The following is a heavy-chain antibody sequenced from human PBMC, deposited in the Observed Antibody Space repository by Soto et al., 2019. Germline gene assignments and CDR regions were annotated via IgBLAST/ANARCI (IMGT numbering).Heavy chain of an antibody. J-gene: IGHJ4*02. CDR3: VSQRTSVLTQAYFDY. V-gene: IGHV4-39*01. Sequence: SDTLSLTCTVSGGSVSNSNYYWGWIRQSPGKGLEWIGSVYYRGRSYSKSSVKSRVTISVDTSKNQFSLNLNSVTASDTAVYYCVSQRTSVLTQAYFDYWGPGALVTVSS. CDR1: GGSVSNSNYY. D-gene: IGHD2-8*01. CDR2: VYYRGRS.